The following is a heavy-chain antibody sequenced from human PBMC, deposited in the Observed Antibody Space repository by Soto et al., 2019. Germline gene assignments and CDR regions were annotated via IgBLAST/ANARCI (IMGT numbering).Heavy chain of an antibody. CDR3: ATNGGGSCSYCPDY. CDR1: GGSFSGYY. V-gene: IGHV4-34*01. D-gene: IGHD2-15*01. J-gene: IGHJ4*02. CDR2: INHSGST. Sequence: SETLSLTCAVYGGSFSGYYWSWIRQPPGKGLEWIGEINHSGSTNYNPSLKSRVTISVDTSKNQFSLKLSSVTAADTAVYYCATNGGGSCSYCPDYWGQGTLVTVSS.